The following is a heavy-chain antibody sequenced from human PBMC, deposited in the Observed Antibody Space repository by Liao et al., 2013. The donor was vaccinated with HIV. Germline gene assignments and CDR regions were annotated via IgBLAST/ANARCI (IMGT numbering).Heavy chain of an antibody. J-gene: IGHJ6*03. CDR1: GGSISSYY. Sequence: QVQLQESGPGLVKPSETLSLTCTVSGGSISSYYWSWIRQPAGKGLEWIGRIYTSGSTNYNPSLKSRVTMSVDTSKNQFSLKLSSVTAADTAVYYCARERDQAASPLYYYYYYMDVWGKGTTVTVSS. D-gene: IGHD2-15*01. CDR2: IYTSGST. CDR3: ARERDQAASPLYYYYYYMDV. V-gene: IGHV4-4*07.